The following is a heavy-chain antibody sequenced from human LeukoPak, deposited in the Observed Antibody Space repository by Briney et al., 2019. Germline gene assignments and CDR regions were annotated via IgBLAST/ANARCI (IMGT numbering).Heavy chain of an antibody. CDR2: ISSSSSYI. J-gene: IGHJ3*02. Sequence: PGGSLRLSCAASGFTFSSYSMNWVRQAPGKGLEWVSSISSSSSYIYFADPVKGRFTISRDNAKNSLYLQMSSLRTEDMAFYYCAKARSGGSASAFEIRGQGTMVTVSS. CDR1: GFTFSSYS. V-gene: IGHV3-21*04. CDR3: AKARSGGSASAFEI. D-gene: IGHD1-26*01.